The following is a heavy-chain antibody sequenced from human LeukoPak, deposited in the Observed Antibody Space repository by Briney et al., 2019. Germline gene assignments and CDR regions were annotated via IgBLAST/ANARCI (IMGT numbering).Heavy chain of an antibody. D-gene: IGHD2-2*01. Sequence: ASVKVSCKASGYTFTSYGISWVRQAPGQGLEWMGWISAYNGNTNYAQKLQGRVTMTTDISTSTAYMELRSLRSDDTAVYYCARVYCSSTSSFWRNPYYFDYWGQGTLVTVSS. CDR3: ARVYCSSTSSFWRNPYYFDY. J-gene: IGHJ4*02. CDR1: GYTFTSYG. CDR2: ISAYNGNT. V-gene: IGHV1-18*01.